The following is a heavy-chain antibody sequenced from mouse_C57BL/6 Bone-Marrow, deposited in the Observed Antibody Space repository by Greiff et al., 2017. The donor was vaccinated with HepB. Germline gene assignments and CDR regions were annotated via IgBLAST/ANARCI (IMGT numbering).Heavy chain of an antibody. J-gene: IGHJ3*01. CDR1: GFSLTSYG. Sequence: VKLVESGPGLVQPSQSLSITCTVSGFSLTSYGVHWVRQSPGKGLEWLGVIWRGGSTDYNAAFMSRLSITKDNSKSQVFFKMNSLQADDTAIYYCAKNRDSSGSWFAYWGQGTLVTVSA. V-gene: IGHV2-5*01. D-gene: IGHD3-2*02. CDR3: AKNRDSSGSWFAY. CDR2: IWRGGST.